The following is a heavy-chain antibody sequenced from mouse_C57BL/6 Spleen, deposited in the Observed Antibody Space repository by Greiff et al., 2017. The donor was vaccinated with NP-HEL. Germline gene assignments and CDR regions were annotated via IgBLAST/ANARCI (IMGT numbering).Heavy chain of an antibody. CDR2: INPSTGGT. CDR1: GYSFTGYY. Sequence: VHVKQSGPELVKPGASVKISCKASGYSFTGYYMNWVKQSPEKSLEWIGEINPSTGGTTYNQKFKAKATLTVDKSSSTAYMQLKSLTSEDSAVYYCARGGIYYGNYDAMDYWGQGTSVTVSS. V-gene: IGHV1-42*01. D-gene: IGHD2-1*01. J-gene: IGHJ4*01. CDR3: ARGGIYYGNYDAMDY.